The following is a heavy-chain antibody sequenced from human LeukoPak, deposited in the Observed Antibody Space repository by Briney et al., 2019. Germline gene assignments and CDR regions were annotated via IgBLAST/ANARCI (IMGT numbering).Heavy chain of an antibody. CDR3: ARGLGYYQSDD. CDR2: ISYDGSNK. D-gene: IGHD2-2*01. Sequence: GGSLRLSCAASGFTFSSYAMHWVRQAPGKGLEWVAVISYDGSNKYYADSVKGRFTISRDNSKNTLYLQMNSLRAEDTAVYYCARGLGYYQSDDWGQGTLVTVSS. J-gene: IGHJ4*02. V-gene: IGHV3-30-3*01. CDR1: GFTFSSYA.